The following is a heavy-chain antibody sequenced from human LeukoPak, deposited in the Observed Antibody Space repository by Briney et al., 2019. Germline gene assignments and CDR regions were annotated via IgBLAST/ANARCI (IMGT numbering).Heavy chain of an antibody. Sequence: SETLSLTCAVYGGSFSGYYWSWIRQPPGKGLEWIGEINHSGSTNYNPSLKSRVTISVDTSKNQFSLKLSSVTAADTAVYYCARGRWFGETDYWGQGTLVTVSS. CDR2: INHSGST. D-gene: IGHD3-10*01. V-gene: IGHV4-34*01. J-gene: IGHJ4*02. CDR3: ARGRWFGETDY. CDR1: GGSFSGYY.